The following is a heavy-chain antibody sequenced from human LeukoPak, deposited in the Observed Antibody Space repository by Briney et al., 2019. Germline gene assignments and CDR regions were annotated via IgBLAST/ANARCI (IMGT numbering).Heavy chain of an antibody. V-gene: IGHV4-59*01. J-gene: IGHJ1*01. CDR3: ARVGAHYDILTGYPEYFQH. D-gene: IGHD3-9*01. CDR1: GGSISSYY. CDR2: IYYSGST. Sequence: SETLSLTCTVSGGSISSYYWRWLRQPPGKGLEGIGYIYYSGSTNYNPSLKSRVAISVDTFKNQFSLKLSSVTAADTAVYYCARVGAHYDILTGYPEYFQHWGQGTLVTVSS.